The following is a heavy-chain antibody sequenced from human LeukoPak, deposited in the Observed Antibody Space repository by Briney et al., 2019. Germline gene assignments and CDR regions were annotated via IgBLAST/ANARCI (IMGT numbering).Heavy chain of an antibody. Sequence: GESLKISCKGSGYSFTSYWIGWVRQMRGKGLEWMGIIYPGDSDTRYSPSFQGQVAISADKPISTAYLQWSSLKASDTAMYYCARLPAPNYFDYWGQGTLVTVSS. CDR1: GYSFTSYW. V-gene: IGHV5-51*01. CDR2: IYPGDSDT. CDR3: ARLPAPNYFDY. J-gene: IGHJ4*02.